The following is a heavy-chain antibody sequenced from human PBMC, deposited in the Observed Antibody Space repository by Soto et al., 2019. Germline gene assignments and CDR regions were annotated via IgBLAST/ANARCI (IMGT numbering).Heavy chain of an antibody. CDR2: ISSSGSTI. D-gene: IGHD6-13*01. V-gene: IGHV3-48*03. CDR3: ASLNLYSSSWYRPYYYGMDV. CDR1: GFTFSSYE. Sequence: PGGSLRLSCAASGFTFSSYEMNWVRQAPGKGLEWVSYISSSGSTIYYADSVKGRFTISRDNAKNSLYLQMNSLRAEDTAVYYCASLNLYSSSWYRPYYYGMDVWGQGTTVTVSS. J-gene: IGHJ6*02.